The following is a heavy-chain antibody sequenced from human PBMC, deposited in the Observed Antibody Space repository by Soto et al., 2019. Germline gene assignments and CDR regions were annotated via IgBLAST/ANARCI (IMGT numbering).Heavy chain of an antibody. CDR3: ARGLEGTLLLQNLGHYYYYMDV. V-gene: IGHV1-8*01. CDR1: GYTFTSYD. D-gene: IGHD2-15*01. J-gene: IGHJ6*03. CDR2: MNTNSGNT. Sequence: QVQLVQSGAEVKKPGASVKVSCKASGYTFTSYDINCVRQATGQGLEWMGWMNTNSGNTGYAQKFQGRVTMTRNTSISTAYMELSSLRSDDTAVYYCARGLEGTLLLQNLGHYYYYMDVWGKGTTVTVSS.